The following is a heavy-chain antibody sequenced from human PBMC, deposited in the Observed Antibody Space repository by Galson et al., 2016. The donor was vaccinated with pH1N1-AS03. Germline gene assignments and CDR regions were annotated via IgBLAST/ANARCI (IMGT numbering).Heavy chain of an antibody. CDR2: IRRDGSQP. Sequence: SLRLSCAASGFTFSNFGMHWVRQAPGKGLEWVAQIRRDGSQPHYGGSVKGRFTISRDNFKKTLYLQMDGLRNDDTAKYYCARDETPTGDQGLWFFGLWGCGSLVTVSS. CDR1: GFTFSNFG. D-gene: IGHD7-27*01. J-gene: IGHJ2*01. V-gene: IGHV3-33*01. CDR3: ARDETPTGDQGLWFFGL.